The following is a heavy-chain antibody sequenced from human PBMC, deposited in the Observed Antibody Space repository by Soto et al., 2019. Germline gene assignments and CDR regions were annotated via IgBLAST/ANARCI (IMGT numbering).Heavy chain of an antibody. D-gene: IGHD2-15*01. J-gene: IGHJ4*01. CDR1: VFSVDTTYC. Sequence: ASVKVSCKASVFSVDTTYCIHWVRRAPGQGLEWMGSINPNSGDTNYAQNFQGRVTMTRDTSISTAYMEVSSLTSDDTAVYYCGSPRSGPSPDVGHWGPGTVVTVS. V-gene: IGHV1-2*02. CDR3: GSPRSGPSPDVGH. CDR2: INPNSGDT.